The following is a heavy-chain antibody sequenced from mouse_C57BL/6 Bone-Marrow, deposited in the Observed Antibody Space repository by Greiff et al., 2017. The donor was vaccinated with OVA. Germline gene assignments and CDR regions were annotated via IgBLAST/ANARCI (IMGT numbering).Heavy chain of an antibody. CDR2: INPSTGGT. Sequence: EVQLQQSGPELVKPGASVKISCKASGYSFTGYYMNWVKQSPEKSLEWIGEINPSTGGTTYNQKFKAKATLTVDKSSSTAYMQLKSLTSEDSAVYYCARSFGPWGQGTSVTVSS. J-gene: IGHJ4*01. CDR3: ARSFGP. V-gene: IGHV1-42*01. CDR1: GYSFTGYY.